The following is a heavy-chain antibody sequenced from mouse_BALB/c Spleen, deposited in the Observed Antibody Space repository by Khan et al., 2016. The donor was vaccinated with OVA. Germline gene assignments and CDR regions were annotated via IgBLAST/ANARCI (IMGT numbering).Heavy chain of an antibody. CDR2: IIYTGYT. CDR1: GDSITTGY. Sequence: EVELVESGPSLVKPSQTLSLTCSVTGDSITTGYWNWIRKFPGNKLEYMGYIIYTGYTYYNPSLKSRISITRHTSNNQYYLQLNSVTDEDQATYXCARSTYRYAFVYWGQGTLVTVSA. V-gene: IGHV3-8*02. CDR3: ARSTYRYAFVY. J-gene: IGHJ3*01. D-gene: IGHD2-14*01.